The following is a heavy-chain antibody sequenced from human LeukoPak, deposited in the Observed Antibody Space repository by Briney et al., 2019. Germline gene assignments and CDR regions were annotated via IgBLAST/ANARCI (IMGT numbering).Heavy chain of an antibody. Sequence: ASVKVSCKASGYTFASYAITWVRQAPGQGLEYLGWISAYNGNTNYAQKLQGRVTMTTDISTSTAYMELRSLRSDGTAVYYCAREGKTYYYDSNGFPDYWGQGTLVTVSS. CDR2: ISAYNGNT. CDR1: GYTFASYA. V-gene: IGHV1-18*01. D-gene: IGHD3-22*01. J-gene: IGHJ4*02. CDR3: AREGKTYYYDSNGFPDY.